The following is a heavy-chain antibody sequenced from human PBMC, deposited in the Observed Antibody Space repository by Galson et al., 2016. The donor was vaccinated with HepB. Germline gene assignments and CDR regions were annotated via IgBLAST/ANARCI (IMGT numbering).Heavy chain of an antibody. CDR1: GYSFIRYW. CDR2: IWPGDSDT. D-gene: IGHD2-2*01. CDR3: ARGGEDTSMPYY. J-gene: IGHJ4*02. Sequence: QSGAEVKKPGESLKISCKVSGYSFIRYWIGWVRQMPGKGLESMGIIWPGDSDTRYSPSFQGQVSISADKSISIVYLQWSSLKASDTAMYHCARGGEDTSMPYYWGQGTLVTVSS. V-gene: IGHV5-51*01.